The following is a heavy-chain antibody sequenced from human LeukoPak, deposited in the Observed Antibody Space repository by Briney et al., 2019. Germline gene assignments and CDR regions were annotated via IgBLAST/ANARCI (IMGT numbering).Heavy chain of an antibody. D-gene: IGHD3-22*01. Sequence: PGGSLRLSCAASGFTFSSYAMSWVRQAPGKGLEWVSAISGSGGSTYYADSVKGRFTISRDNSKNTLYLQMNSLRAEDTAVYYCAKVLIGSTTWGYYDSSGYPYYFDYWGQGTLVTVSS. J-gene: IGHJ4*02. CDR2: ISGSGGST. CDR1: GFTFSSYA. V-gene: IGHV3-23*01. CDR3: AKVLIGSTTWGYYDSSGYPYYFDY.